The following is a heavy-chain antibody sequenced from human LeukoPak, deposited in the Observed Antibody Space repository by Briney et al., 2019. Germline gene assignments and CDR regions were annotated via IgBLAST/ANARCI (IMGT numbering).Heavy chain of an antibody. Sequence: GGSLRLSCAASGFTFSSYAMSWVRQAPGKGLEWVSVIYSGGSTYYADSVKGRFTISRDNSKNTLYLQMNSLRAEDTAVYYCARGPGSSSAYYYYGMDVWGQGTTVTVSS. CDR2: IYSGGST. D-gene: IGHD6-6*01. CDR3: ARGPGSSSAYYYYGMDV. V-gene: IGHV3-66*01. CDR1: GFTFSSYA. J-gene: IGHJ6*02.